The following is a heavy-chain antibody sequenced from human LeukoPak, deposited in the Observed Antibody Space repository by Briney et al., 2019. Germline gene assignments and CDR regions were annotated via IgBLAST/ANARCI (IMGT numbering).Heavy chain of an antibody. CDR2: MSGSGRVT. CDR3: TRGAGTGWRFDS. D-gene: IGHD6-19*01. CDR1: GFTFSNYE. Sequence: GGSLRLSCAASGFTFSNYELNWVRQAPGKGLEWVSYMSGSGRVTHYADSVRGRFTISRDNAKNAVYLQMNSLKADDTAVYYCTRGAGTGWRFDSWGQGTLVTVSS. J-gene: IGHJ4*02. V-gene: IGHV3-48*03.